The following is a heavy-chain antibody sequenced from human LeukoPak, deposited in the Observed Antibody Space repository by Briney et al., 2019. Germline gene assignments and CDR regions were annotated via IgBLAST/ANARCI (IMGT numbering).Heavy chain of an antibody. J-gene: IGHJ6*03. Sequence: ASVKVSCKASGYTFTSYDINWVRQATGQGLEWMGWMNPNSGNTGYAQKFQGRVTITRNTSISTAYMELSSLRSEDTAVYYCAREGGLSRIWRFDAGNYYMDVWGKGTTVTVSS. CDR2: MNPNSGNT. CDR1: GYTFTSYD. CDR3: AREGGLSRIWRFDAGNYYMDV. D-gene: IGHD2-15*01. V-gene: IGHV1-8*03.